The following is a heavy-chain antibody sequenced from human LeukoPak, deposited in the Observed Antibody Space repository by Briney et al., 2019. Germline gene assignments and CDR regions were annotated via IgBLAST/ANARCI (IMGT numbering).Heavy chain of an antibody. V-gene: IGHV3-48*04. CDR2: ISSSSTTI. D-gene: IGHD1-26*01. Sequence: GGSLRLSCAASGFTFSSYSMNWVRQAPGKGLEWVSYISSSSTTIYYAHSVKGRFTISRDNAKNSLYLQMNSLRAEDTAVYYCARQTWELQGAFDIWGQGTMVTVSS. CDR1: GFTFSSYS. J-gene: IGHJ3*02. CDR3: ARQTWELQGAFDI.